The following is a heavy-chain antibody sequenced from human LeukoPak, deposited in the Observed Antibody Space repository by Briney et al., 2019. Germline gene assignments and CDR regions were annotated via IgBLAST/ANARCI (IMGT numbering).Heavy chain of an antibody. CDR3: AELGITMIGGV. D-gene: IGHD3-10*02. J-gene: IGHJ6*04. CDR2: IYKNAIT. V-gene: IGHV3-53*01. Sequence: GSLRLSCAASGFTVSSNYMTWVRQAPGKGLEWVSVIYKNAITYYADTVKGRFTISRDNAKNSLHLQMNSLRAEDTAVYYCAELGITMIGGVWGKGTTVTISS. CDR1: GFTVSSNY.